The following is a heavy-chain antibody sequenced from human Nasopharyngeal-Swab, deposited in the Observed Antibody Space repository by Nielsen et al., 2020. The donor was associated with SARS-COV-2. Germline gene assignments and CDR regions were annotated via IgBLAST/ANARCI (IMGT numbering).Heavy chain of an antibody. CDR3: ARDWVGATNC. J-gene: IGHJ4*02. V-gene: IGHV3-30-3*01. Sequence: VRQAPGKGLEWVAVISYDGSNKYYADSVKGRFTISRDNSKNTLYLQMNSLRAEDTAVYYCARDWVGATNCWGQGTLVTVSS. D-gene: IGHD1-26*01. CDR2: ISYDGSNK.